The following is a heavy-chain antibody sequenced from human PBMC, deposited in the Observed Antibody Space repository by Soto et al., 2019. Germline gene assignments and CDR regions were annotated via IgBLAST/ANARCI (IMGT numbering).Heavy chain of an antibody. CDR1: AFSLSTSGVG. D-gene: IGHD2-21*01. J-gene: IGHJ4*02. CDR3: SRLVAAGITYYFDS. CDR2: IYWDDDK. V-gene: IGHV2-5*02. Sequence: QITLKESGPTLVTPTQTLTLTCTFSAFSLSTSGVGVGWIRQPPGKALEWLTFIYWDDDKRYSPSLKSRLTITKDTSKIQVVLTMTNMDPVDTATYYCSRLVAAGITYYFDSWGQGTLVTVSS.